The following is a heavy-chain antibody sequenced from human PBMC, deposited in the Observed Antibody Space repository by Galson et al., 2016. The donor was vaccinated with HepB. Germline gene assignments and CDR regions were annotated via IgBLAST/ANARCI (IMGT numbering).Heavy chain of an antibody. J-gene: IGHJ4*02. D-gene: IGHD4-23*01. CDR3: ASDHGGADDFQFDY. V-gene: IGHV3-21*01. CDR2: ISSSSTYI. Sequence: SLRLSCAASGLAFSSYSMNWVRQAPGKGLDWVSSISSSSTYIYYADSVKGRFTISRDNAKNSLYLQMNSLRAEDTAVYYCASDHGGADDFQFDYWGQGSLVTVSS. CDR1: GLAFSSYS.